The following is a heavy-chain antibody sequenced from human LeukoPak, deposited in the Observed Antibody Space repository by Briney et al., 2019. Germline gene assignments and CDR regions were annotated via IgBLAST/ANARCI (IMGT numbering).Heavy chain of an antibody. CDR3: ARDPWGYAYFDY. Sequence: SETLSHTCTVSGGSITSYYWSWIRQPAGKGLEWIGRIYTSGSTNYNPSLKSRVTMSVDTSKNQFSLKLSSVTAADTAVYYCARDPWGYAYFDYWGQGTLVTVSS. V-gene: IGHV4-4*07. J-gene: IGHJ4*02. D-gene: IGHD2-8*01. CDR1: GGSITSYY. CDR2: IYTSGST.